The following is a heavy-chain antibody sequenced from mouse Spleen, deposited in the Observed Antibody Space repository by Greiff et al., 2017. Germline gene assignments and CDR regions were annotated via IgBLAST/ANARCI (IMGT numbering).Heavy chain of an antibody. CDR3: ARDEATDWYFDV. CDR1: GFTFSDYY. V-gene: IGHV5-16*01. CDR2: INYDGSST. J-gene: IGHJ1*03. D-gene: IGHD3-2*02. Sequence: EVQLVESEGGLVQPGSSMKLSCTASGFTFSDYYMAWVRQVPEKGLEWVANINYDGSSTYYLDSLKSRFIISRDNAKNILYLQMSSLKSEDTATYYCARDEATDWYFDVWGTGTTVTVSS.